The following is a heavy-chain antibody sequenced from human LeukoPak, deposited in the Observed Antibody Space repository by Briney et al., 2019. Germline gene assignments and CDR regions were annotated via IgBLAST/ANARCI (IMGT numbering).Heavy chain of an antibody. CDR2: IYYSGGT. CDR3: ARGPDYYDSSGLDY. CDR1: GGFISSGGYY. V-gene: IGHV4-31*03. D-gene: IGHD3-22*01. J-gene: IGHJ4*02. Sequence: SETMSLTCTVSGGFISSGGYYWSWIRQHPGKGLEGIGYIYYSGGTYYNPSLKSRVTISVAPSKNQFSLKLSSVTAADTAVYYCARGPDYYDSSGLDYWXQGTLVTVSS.